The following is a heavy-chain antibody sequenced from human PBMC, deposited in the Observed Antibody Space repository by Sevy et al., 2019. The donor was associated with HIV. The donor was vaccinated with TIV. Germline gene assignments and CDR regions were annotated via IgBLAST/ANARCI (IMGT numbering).Heavy chain of an antibody. CDR2: ISSSSRTI. V-gene: IGHV3-48*02. J-gene: IGHJ3*02. D-gene: IGHD2-21*01. CDR1: GFTFSNYS. Sequence: GGSLRLSCAASGFTFSNYSMTWVRQAPGKGLEWISYISSSSRTIYNADSVKGRFTISRDNAKNSLYLQMNSLRDEDTAVYYCARHVTNVVQRISTRAFDIWGQGTTVTVSS. CDR3: ARHVTNVVQRISTRAFDI.